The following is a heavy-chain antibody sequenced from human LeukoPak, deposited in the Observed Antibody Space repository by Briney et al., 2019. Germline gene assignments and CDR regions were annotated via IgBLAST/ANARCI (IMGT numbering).Heavy chain of an antibody. V-gene: IGHV3-30*01. D-gene: IGHD1-26*01. CDR2: ISYDGSNK. J-gene: IGHJ3*02. Sequence: PGRSLRLSCAASGLTFSSYAMHWVRQAPGKGLEWVAVISYDGSNKYYADSVKGRFTISGDKSKNTLYLQMNSLRPEDTAFYYCARGPAHIAGAKNPFDIWGQGTMVTVSS. CDR3: ARGPAHIAGAKNPFDI. CDR1: GLTFSSYA.